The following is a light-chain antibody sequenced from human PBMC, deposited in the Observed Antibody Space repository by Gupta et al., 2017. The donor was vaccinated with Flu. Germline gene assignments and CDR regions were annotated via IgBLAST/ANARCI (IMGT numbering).Light chain of an antibody. V-gene: IGKV1-33*01. CDR1: QDIGKF. CDR2: DAS. Sequence: DIQMTQSPSSLSASVGDRVTITCQTSQDIGKFLNWYQQKPGRAPTLLIYDASNLETGVPSRFSGSGSGTDFTFTISSLQPEDIATYYCQQDDTLRFTFGHGTKVQIK. CDR3: QQDDTLRFT. J-gene: IGKJ3*01.